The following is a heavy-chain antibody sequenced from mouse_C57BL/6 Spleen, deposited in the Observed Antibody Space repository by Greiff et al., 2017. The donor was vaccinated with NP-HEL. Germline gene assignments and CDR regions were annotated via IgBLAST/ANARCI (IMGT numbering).Heavy chain of an antibody. CDR1: GYTFTSYW. CDR2: IDPSDSYT. CDR3: ASLTQSQASFAY. V-gene: IGHV1-50*01. D-gene: IGHD3-2*02. J-gene: IGHJ3*01. Sequence: QVQLQQPGAELVKPGASVKLSCKASGYTFTSYWMQWVKQRPGQGLEWIGEIDPSDSYTNYNQKFKGKATLTVDTSSSTAYMQLSSLTSEDSAVYYCASLTQSQASFAYWGQGTLVTVSA.